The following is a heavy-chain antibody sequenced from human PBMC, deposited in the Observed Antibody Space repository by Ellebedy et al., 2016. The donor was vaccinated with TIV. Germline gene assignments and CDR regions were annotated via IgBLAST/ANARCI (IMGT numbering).Heavy chain of an antibody. CDR1: GYSFTSYP. J-gene: IGHJ5*02. Sequence: AASVKVSCKSSGYSFTSYPTHWVRQAPGQSLEWMGWINTVNDNTGHLQKFQGRVAFTRDSSAGVAYMELSSLTSDDTALYFCARGTSNWFDAWGQGTLVTVSS. V-gene: IGHV1-3*04. CDR3: ARGTSNWFDA. CDR2: INTVNDNT.